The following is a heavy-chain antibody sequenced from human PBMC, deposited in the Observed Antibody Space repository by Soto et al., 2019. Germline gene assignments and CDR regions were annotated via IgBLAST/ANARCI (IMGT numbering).Heavy chain of an antibody. CDR1: GYSFTSYW. CDR3: ARHGVAAAGKQNGMDV. D-gene: IGHD6-13*01. J-gene: IGHJ6*02. V-gene: IGHV5-51*01. Sequence: GKSLKISCKGSGYSFTSYWIGWVRQMPGKGLEWMGIIYPGDSDTRYSPSFQGQVTISADKSISTAYLQWSSLKASDTAMYYCARHGVAAAGKQNGMDVWGQGTTVTVSS. CDR2: IYPGDSDT.